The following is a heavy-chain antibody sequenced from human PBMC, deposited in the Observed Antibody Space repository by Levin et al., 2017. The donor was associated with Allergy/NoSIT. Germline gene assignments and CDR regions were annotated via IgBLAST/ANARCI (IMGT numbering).Heavy chain of an antibody. D-gene: IGHD2-15*01. V-gene: IGHV1-69*13. Sequence: RASVKVSCKASGGTFSSYAISWVRQAPGQGLEWMGGIIPIFGTANYAQKFQGRVTITADESTSTAYMELSSLRSEDTAVYYCARFLGQCSGGSCYSFGYWGQGTLVTVSS. CDR1: GGTFSSYA. CDR3: ARFLGQCSGGSCYSFGY. CDR2: IIPIFGTA. J-gene: IGHJ4*02.